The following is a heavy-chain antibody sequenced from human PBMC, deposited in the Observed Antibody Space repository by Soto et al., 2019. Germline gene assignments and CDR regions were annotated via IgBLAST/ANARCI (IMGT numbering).Heavy chain of an antibody. Sequence: QVQLVQSGGEVKKPGASVKVSCKASGYTFTNYGIRWVRQAPGQGLEWMGWINVYNGNTKYAQKVQGRGSMTTDTSPSTAYMELRSLRSYDAAVYYCARGVGSGSYYNQYNLVDPCGRGTLVTVSS. J-gene: IGHJ5*02. CDR1: GYTFTNYG. D-gene: IGHD3-10*01. CDR2: INVYNGNT. CDR3: ARGVGSGSYYNQYNLVDP. V-gene: IGHV1-18*01.